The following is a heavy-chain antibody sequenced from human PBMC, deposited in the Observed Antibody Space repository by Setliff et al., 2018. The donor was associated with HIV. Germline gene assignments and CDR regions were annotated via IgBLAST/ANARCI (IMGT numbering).Heavy chain of an antibody. CDR3: ARDTSPTGDAFDI. D-gene: IGHD1-1*01. CDR1: GFTFNSYS. V-gene: IGHV3-21*01. CDR2: ISTGSSYI. Sequence: AGESLKISCAASGFTFNSYSMNWVRQAPGKGLELVSSISTGSSYIYYADSVKGRFTISRDNAKNSLYLQMNSLRAEDTAVYYCARDTSPTGDAFDIWGQGTRVTVS. J-gene: IGHJ3*02.